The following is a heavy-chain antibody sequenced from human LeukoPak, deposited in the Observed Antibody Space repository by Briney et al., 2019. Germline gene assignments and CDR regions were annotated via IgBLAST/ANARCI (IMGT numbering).Heavy chain of an antibody. Sequence: ASVTVSCTASGYTFTGYYMHWVRQAPGQGREWMGWINPNSGGTNYAQKFQGRVTMTRDTSISTAYMELSRLRSDDTAVYYCARPQQGDNSFDYWGQGTLVTVSS. V-gene: IGHV1-2*02. CDR1: GYTFTGYY. D-gene: IGHD6-13*01. CDR2: INPNSGGT. J-gene: IGHJ4*02. CDR3: ARPQQGDNSFDY.